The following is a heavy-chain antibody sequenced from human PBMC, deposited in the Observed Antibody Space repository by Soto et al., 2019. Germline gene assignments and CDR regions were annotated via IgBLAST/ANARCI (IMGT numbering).Heavy chain of an antibody. V-gene: IGHV3-30*03. CDR1: GFSFSSHA. J-gene: IGHJ4*02. D-gene: IGHD1-26*01. Sequence: PGGPLRLSCAASGFSFSSHAVHWVGQAPGMGLEWVALISFNRNDKHYPDSVKGRFTISRDNSENTLYLQMNSLRVDDTGMYYCVAEVGGTSFGDWGQGTLVTVSS. CDR2: ISFNRNDK. CDR3: VAEVGGTSFGD.